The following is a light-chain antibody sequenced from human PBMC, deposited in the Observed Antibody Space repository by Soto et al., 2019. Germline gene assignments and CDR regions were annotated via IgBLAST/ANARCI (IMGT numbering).Light chain of an antibody. J-gene: IGKJ4*01. CDR1: QSVSSNY. CDR3: QQYGNLPLT. CDR2: GAS. Sequence: EIVLTQSPGILSLSPGERATLSCRASQSVSSNYLAWHQQKPGQAPRLVIYGASSRATGIPDRFSGSGSGTDFNLTISRLEPEDFAVYYCQQYGNLPLTFGGGTKVEVK. V-gene: IGKV3-20*01.